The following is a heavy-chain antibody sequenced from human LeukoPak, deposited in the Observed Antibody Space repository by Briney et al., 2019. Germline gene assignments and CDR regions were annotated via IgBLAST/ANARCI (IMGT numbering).Heavy chain of an antibody. D-gene: IGHD3-9*01. V-gene: IGHV4-59*01. CDR3: EGGIRDFDWLLEEFDY. CDR1: GGSFSGYY. Sequence: SETLSLTCAVSGGSFSGYYWSWILQPPPKELEWIGYIYYSGSTTYNHSPINRRTISVDTSKSQFSLKLSSVTAAATVVYHCEGGIRDFDWLLEEFDYWGQGTLVTVSS. J-gene: IGHJ4*02. CDR2: IYYSGST.